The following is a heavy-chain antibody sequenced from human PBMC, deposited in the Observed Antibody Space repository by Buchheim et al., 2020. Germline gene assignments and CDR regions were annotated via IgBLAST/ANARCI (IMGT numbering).Heavy chain of an antibody. D-gene: IGHD3-3*01. J-gene: IGHJ6*02. CDR3: ARGRGTGMEWLLDYYYYYGMDV. CDR1: GYTFTSYD. CDR2: MNPNSGNT. Sequence: QVQLVQSGAEVKKPGASVKVSCKASGYTFTSYDINWVRQATGQGLEWMGWMNPNSGNTGYAQKFQGRVTMTRNTSIRTAYMELSSLRSEDTAVYYCARGRGTGMEWLLDYYYYYGMDVWGQGTT. V-gene: IGHV1-8*01.